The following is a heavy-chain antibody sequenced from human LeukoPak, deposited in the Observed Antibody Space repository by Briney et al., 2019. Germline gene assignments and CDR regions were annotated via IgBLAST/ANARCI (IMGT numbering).Heavy chain of an antibody. D-gene: IGHD6-13*01. V-gene: IGHV3-15*01. J-gene: IGHJ4*02. CDR3: TTKILVPYFDY. CDR2: IKSKTDGGTT. CDR1: GFTFSNAW. Sequence: GGPLRLSCAASGFTFSNAWMSWVRQAPGKGLEWVGRIKSKTDGGTTDYAAPVKGRFTISRDDSKNTLYLQVNSLKTEDTAVYYCTTKILVPYFDYWGQGTLVTVSS.